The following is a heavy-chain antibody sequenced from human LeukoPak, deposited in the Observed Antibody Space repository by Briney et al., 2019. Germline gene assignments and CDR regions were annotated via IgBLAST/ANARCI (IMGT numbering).Heavy chain of an antibody. J-gene: IGHJ5*02. D-gene: IGHD5-24*01. CDR3: ATQVEMATLEA. Sequence: PGRSLRLSCAASGFTFSSYAMHWVRQAPGKGLEWVAVISYDGSNKYYADSVKGRFTISRDNSKNTLYQQMNSLRAEDTAVYYCATQVEMATLEAWGQGTLVTVSS. CDR2: ISYDGSNK. CDR1: GFTFSSYA. V-gene: IGHV3-30-3*01.